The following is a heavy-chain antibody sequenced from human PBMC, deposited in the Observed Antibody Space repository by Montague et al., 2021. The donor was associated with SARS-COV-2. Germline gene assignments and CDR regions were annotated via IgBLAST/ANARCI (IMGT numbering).Heavy chain of an antibody. CDR1: GGSISGYY. J-gene: IGHJ4*02. CDR3: ARAQTTCFLAHCVNYFDY. V-gene: IGHV4-59*01. Sequence: SETLSLTCTVSGGSISGYYWTWMRQPPGKGLEWLGHIYYTGSTKYNPSLKSRVTISIDTPKNQFSLKLRSVTAADTAVYFCARAQTTCFLAHCVNYFDYWGQGALVTVSS. CDR2: IYYTGST. D-gene: IGHD2-2*01.